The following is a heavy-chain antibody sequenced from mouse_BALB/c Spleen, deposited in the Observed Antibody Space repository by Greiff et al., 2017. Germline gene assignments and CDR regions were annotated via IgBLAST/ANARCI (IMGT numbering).Heavy chain of an antibody. CDR2: ILPGSGST. V-gene: IGHV1-9*01. CDR1: GYTFSSYW. Sequence: QVQLKQSGAELMKPGASVKISCKATGYTFSSYWIEWVKQRPGHGLEWIGEILPGSGSTNYNEKFKGKATFTADTSSNTAYMQLSSLTSEDSAVYYCARVGRDRTGAYWGQGTLVTVSA. J-gene: IGHJ3*01. CDR3: ARVGRDRTGAY. D-gene: IGHD3-3*01.